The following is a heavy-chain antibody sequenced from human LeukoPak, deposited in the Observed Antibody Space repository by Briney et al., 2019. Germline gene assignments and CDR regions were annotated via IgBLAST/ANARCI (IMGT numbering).Heavy chain of an antibody. V-gene: IGHV3-9*01. Sequence: PGGSLRLSCAASGFTFDDYAMRWVRHAPGKGLEWVSGISWNSGSIGYADSVKGRFTISRDNAKNSLYLQMNSLRAEDTAVYYCARDGLRRYFDLWGRGTLVTVSS. D-gene: IGHD4-17*01. J-gene: IGHJ2*01. CDR2: ISWNSGSI. CDR3: ARDGLRRYFDL. CDR1: GFTFDDYA.